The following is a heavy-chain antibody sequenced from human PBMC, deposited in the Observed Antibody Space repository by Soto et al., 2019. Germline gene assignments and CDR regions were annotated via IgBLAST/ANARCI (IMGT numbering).Heavy chain of an antibody. V-gene: IGHV4-30-4*01. CDR3: ARDSAVTTYSYYYYGMDV. CDR2: IYYSGST. D-gene: IGHD4-17*01. J-gene: IGHJ6*02. Sequence: QVQLQESGPGLVKPSQTLSLTCTVSGGSISSGDYYWSWIRQPPGKGLEWIGYIYYSGSTYYNPSLKSRVTISVDTSKNQFSLKLSSVTAADTAVYYCARDSAVTTYSYYYYGMDVWGQGTTVTVSS. CDR1: GGSISSGDYY.